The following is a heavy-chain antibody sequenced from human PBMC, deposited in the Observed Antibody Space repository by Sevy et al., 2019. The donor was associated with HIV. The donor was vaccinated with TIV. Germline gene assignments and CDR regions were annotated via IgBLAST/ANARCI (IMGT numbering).Heavy chain of an antibody. Sequence: GGSLRLSCATSGFTFTTYWMHWVRQSPGKGLVWVSRINSDGSITDYADSVKGRFTMSRDNAKNTLYLQMNSLRAEDTAVYYCARASSDLTYYYDSSGYYFDYWGQGTLVTVSS. D-gene: IGHD3-22*01. J-gene: IGHJ4*02. CDR3: ARASSDLTYYYDSSGYYFDY. CDR2: INSDGSIT. V-gene: IGHV3-74*01. CDR1: GFTFTTYW.